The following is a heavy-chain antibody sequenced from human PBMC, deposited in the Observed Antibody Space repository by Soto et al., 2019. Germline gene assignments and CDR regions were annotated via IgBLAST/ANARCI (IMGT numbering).Heavy chain of an antibody. V-gene: IGHV1-46*01. CDR1: GYTFTSYY. CDR3: ASWTRCSSTSCYNGPGVAFDI. J-gene: IGHJ3*02. CDR2: INPSGGST. D-gene: IGHD2-2*02. Sequence: ASVQVSCKASGYTFTSYYMHWVRQAPGQGLEWMGIINPSGGSTSYAQKFQGRVTMTRDTSTSTVYMELSSLRSEDTAVYYCASWTRCSSTSCYNGPGVAFDIWGQGTMVTVSS.